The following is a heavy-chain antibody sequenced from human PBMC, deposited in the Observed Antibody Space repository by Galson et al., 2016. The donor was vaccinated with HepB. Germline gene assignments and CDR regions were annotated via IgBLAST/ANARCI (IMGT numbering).Heavy chain of an antibody. CDR3: ARDVAVVARTSWYFDL. J-gene: IGHJ2*01. V-gene: IGHV3-30*03. CDR1: GFTVSSDY. CDR2: ISSDGSKQ. Sequence: SLRLSCAASGFTVSSDYTSCVRQAPGKGLEWVAVISSDGSKQYYADSAKGRFTISRDNSKNTLYLQMNSLRPEDTAVYYCARDVAVVARTSWYFDLWGRGTLVTVPS. D-gene: IGHD2-15*01.